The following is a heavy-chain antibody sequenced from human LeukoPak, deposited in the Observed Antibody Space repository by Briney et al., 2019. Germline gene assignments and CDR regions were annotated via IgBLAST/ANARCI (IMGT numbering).Heavy chain of an antibody. D-gene: IGHD1-26*01. V-gene: IGHV4-59*08. Sequence: SETLSLTCTVSGGSINNSYWSCLRQPPGKGLEWIGYISYSGNSNYNPSLKSRVTISVDMSKNQFSLKLSSVTAADTAVYYCARHGSYWDFDYWGQGTLVTVSS. J-gene: IGHJ4*02. CDR3: ARHGSYWDFDY. CDR1: GGSINNSY. CDR2: ISYSGNS.